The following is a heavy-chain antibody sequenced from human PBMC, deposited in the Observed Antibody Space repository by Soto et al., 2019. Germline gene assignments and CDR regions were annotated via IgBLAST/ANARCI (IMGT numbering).Heavy chain of an antibody. CDR2: ISYDGSNK. Sequence: QVQLVESGGGVVQPGRSLRLSCAASGFTFSSYGLHWVRQAPGKGLEGVAVISYDGSNKYYADSVKGRFTISRDNSKNTRYLQMNSLRAEDTAVYYCAKDKVPVVVTAPFDYWGQGTLVTVSS. CDR1: GFTFSSYG. D-gene: IGHD2-21*02. J-gene: IGHJ4*02. V-gene: IGHV3-30*18. CDR3: AKDKVPVVVTAPFDY.